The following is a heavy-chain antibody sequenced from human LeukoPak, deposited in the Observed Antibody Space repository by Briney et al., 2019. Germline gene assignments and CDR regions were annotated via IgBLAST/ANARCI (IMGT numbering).Heavy chain of an antibody. D-gene: IGHD6-19*01. Sequence: GGSLRLSCAASGFTFSSYGMHWVRQAPGKGLEWVAVISYDGSNKYYADSEKGRFTISRDNSKNTLYLQMNSLRAEDTAVYYCARDTSDSSGRPHDYYGMDVWGQGTTVTVSS. CDR3: ARDTSDSSGRPHDYYGMDV. V-gene: IGHV3-30*03. CDR1: GFTFSSYG. J-gene: IGHJ6*02. CDR2: ISYDGSNK.